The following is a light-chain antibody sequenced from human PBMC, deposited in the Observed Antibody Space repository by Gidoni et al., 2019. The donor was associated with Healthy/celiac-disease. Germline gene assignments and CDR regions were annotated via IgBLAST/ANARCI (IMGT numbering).Light chain of an antibody. CDR3: QRSYSTPPT. V-gene: IGKV1-39*01. J-gene: IGKJ2*01. CDR1: QSISSY. Sequence: IQMTQYPSSLSASVGDRATITSRASQSISSYLNWYQQKPGKAPTLLIYAASSLQSGVPSRFIGSGSGTDFTLTISSLQPEVFATYYCQRSYSTPPTFGQGTKLEIK. CDR2: AAS.